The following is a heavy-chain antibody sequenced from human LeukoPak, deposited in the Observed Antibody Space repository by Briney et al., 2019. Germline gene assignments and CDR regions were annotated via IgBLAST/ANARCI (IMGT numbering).Heavy chain of an antibody. CDR1: GGTFSSYA. D-gene: IGHD5-18*01. CDR3: ARYSYGFNWFDP. CDR2: IIPIFGTA. V-gene: IGHV1-69*13. J-gene: IGHJ5*02. Sequence: ASVKVSCKASGGTFSSYAISWVRQAPGQGLEWMGGIIPIFGTANYAQKFQGRVTITADESTSTAYMELSSLRSEDTAVYYCARYSYGFNWFDPWGQGTLVTVSS.